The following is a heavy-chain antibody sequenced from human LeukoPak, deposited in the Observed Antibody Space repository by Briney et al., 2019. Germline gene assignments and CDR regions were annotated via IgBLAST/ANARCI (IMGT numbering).Heavy chain of an antibody. Sequence: SETLSLTCTVSGGSISIGSYYCSSIRQPAGEGLEWNVRIYTNGSTNYNPSLKSRVTISVDTSKNQFSLKLSSVTAADTAVYYCAREVVTGHYYYYYGMDVWGQGTTVTVSS. D-gene: IGHD4-23*01. CDR3: AREVVTGHYYYYYGMDV. CDR1: GGSISIGSYY. V-gene: IGHV4-61*02. J-gene: IGHJ6*02. CDR2: IYTNGST.